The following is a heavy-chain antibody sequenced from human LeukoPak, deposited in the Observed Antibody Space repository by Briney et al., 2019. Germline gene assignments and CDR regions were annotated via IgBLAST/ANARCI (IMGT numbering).Heavy chain of an antibody. V-gene: IGHV4-30-2*01. J-gene: IGHJ4*02. D-gene: IGHD3-16*02. CDR3: ARESGSVITFGGVIAD. CDR2: IYYSGST. CDR1: GGSISSGGYS. Sequence: SQTLSLTCAVSGGSISSGGYSWSWIRQPPGKGLEWIGSIYYSGSTYYNPSLKSRVTISVDTSKNQFSLKLSSVTAADTAVYYCARESGSVITFGGVIADWGQGTLVTVSS.